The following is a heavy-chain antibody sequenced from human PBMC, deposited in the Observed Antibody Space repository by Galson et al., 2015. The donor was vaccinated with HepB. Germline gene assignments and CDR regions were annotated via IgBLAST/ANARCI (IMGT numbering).Heavy chain of an antibody. CDR2: INAGNGNT. CDR1: GYTFTSYA. CDR3: ARGVAGQTNDY. J-gene: IGHJ4*02. Sequence: SVKVSCKASGYTFTSYAMHWVRQAPGQRLEWMGWINAGNGNTKYSQKFQGRVTITRDTSASTTYMELSSLRSEDTAVYYCARGVAGQTNDYWGQGTLVTVSS. V-gene: IGHV1-3*01. D-gene: IGHD6-19*01.